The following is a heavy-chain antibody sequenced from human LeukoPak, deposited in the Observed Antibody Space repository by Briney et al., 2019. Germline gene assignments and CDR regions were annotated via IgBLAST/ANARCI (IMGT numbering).Heavy chain of an antibody. V-gene: IGHV4-39*07. Sequence: SETLSLTCTVSGGSISSSSYYWGWIRQPPGKGLEWIGSIYYSGSTYYNPSLKSRVTISVDTSKNQFSLKLSSVTAADTAVYYCAGVRVPGDHYYYYYMDVWGKGTTVTISS. D-gene: IGHD3-10*01. CDR3: AGVRVPGDHYYYYYMDV. CDR2: IYYSGST. CDR1: GGSISSSSYY. J-gene: IGHJ6*03.